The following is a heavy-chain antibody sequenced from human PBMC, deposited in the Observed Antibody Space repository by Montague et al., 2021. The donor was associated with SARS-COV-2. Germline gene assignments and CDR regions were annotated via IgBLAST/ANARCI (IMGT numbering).Heavy chain of an antibody. D-gene: IGHD2-15*01. Sequence: SLRLSCAASGFTFSSYAMYWVRQAPGKELEWVALISYAGSTEYYAHSVMGRFTVSRDTSKNTLYLHMTGLRSEDTGVYYCARDRGMVAALINLAFWGQGTLVTVSS. CDR1: GFTFSSYA. J-gene: IGHJ4*02. CDR3: ARDRGMVAALINLAF. V-gene: IGHV3-30-3*01. CDR2: ISYAGSTE.